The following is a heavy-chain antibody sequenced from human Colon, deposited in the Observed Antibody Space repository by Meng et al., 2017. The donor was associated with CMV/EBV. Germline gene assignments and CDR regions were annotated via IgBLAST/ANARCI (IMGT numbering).Heavy chain of an antibody. Sequence: SVKVSCKTSRGTFSDYPISWVRQAPGQGFEWMGRIVPFLDIPNYAQNFRGKVTITADRSTSTSYIEINSLGSEDTAVYYCARPDYDFWSDSPGGPYFYYALDVWGQGTTVTVSS. J-gene: IGHJ6*02. CDR2: IVPFLDIP. V-gene: IGHV1-69*02. CDR3: ARPDYDFWSDSPGGPYFYYALDV. D-gene: IGHD3-3*01. CDR1: RGTFSDYP.